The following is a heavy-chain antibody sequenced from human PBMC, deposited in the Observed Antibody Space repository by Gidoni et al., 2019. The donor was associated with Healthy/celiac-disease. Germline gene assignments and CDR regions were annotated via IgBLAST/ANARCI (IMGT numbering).Heavy chain of an antibody. CDR2: ISWNSGSI. D-gene: IGHD3-22*01. CDR3: AKDPSERYYDSSGYPGSFDY. CDR1: GFTFDDYA. J-gene: IGHJ4*02. V-gene: IGHV3-9*01. Sequence: EVQLVESGGGLVQPGRSLNLPCAAPGFTFDDYAIPWVRQAPGKGLEWVSGISWNSGSIGYADSVKGRFTISRDNAKNSLYLQMNSLRAEDTALYYCAKDPSERYYDSSGYPGSFDYWGQGTLVTVSS.